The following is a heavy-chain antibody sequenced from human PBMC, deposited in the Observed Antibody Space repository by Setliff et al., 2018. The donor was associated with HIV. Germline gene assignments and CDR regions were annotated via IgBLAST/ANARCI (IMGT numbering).Heavy chain of an antibody. D-gene: IGHD3-22*01. V-gene: IGHV3-21*04. CDR3: ARSVPDSAYRPTDY. Sequence: GGSLRLSCAASGFTFSSYTMNWVRQAPGKGLEWVSSISSSSSYINYADSVRGRFTISRDNAKKSLYLQMSSLRVEDTAVYYCARSVPDSAYRPTDYWGQGTLVTVSS. CDR1: GFTFSSYT. CDR2: ISSSSSYI. J-gene: IGHJ4*02.